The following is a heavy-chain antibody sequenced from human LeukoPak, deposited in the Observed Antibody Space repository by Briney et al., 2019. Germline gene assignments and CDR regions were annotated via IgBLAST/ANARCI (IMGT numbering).Heavy chain of an antibody. CDR2: IYYSGST. J-gene: IGHJ3*02. CDR1: GGSISSSSYY. D-gene: IGHD3-10*01. V-gene: IGHV4-39*01. CDR3: ASNLNTLLWFGELLYSDAFDI. Sequence: SETLSLTCTVSGGSISSSSYYWGWIRQPPGKGLEWIGSIYYSGSTYYNPSLKSRVTISVDTSKNQFSLKLSSVTAADTAVYYCASNLNTLLWFGELLYSDAFDIWGQGTMVTVSS.